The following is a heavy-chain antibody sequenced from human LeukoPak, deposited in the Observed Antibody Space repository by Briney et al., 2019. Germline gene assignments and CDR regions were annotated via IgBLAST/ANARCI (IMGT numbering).Heavy chain of an antibody. Sequence: GGSLRLSCAASGFTVSSNYMSWVHQAPVKGLEWVSVIYSGGGTYYADSVKGRFTISRDNSKDTLFLQMNSLRAEDTAVYYCAKGPLVYSGGNWYFFDYWGQGTLVTVSS. CDR1: GFTVSSNY. J-gene: IGHJ4*02. V-gene: IGHV3-53*01. CDR3: AKGPLVYSGGNWYFFDY. D-gene: IGHD6-13*01. CDR2: IYSGGGT.